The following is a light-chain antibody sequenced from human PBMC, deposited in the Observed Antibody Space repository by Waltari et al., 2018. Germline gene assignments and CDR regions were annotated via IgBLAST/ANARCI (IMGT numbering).Light chain of an antibody. CDR3: CSFAGSATSVV. Sequence: QSALTQPASVSGSPGQSITISCTGTSSDVGGYNLFSWSQQHPGKAPKFIIYEVTKRPSGVSNRFSGSKSGNTASLTISGLQAEDEADYYCCSFAGSATSVVFGGGTKLTVL. V-gene: IGLV2-23*02. J-gene: IGLJ2*01. CDR1: SSDVGGYNL. CDR2: EVT.